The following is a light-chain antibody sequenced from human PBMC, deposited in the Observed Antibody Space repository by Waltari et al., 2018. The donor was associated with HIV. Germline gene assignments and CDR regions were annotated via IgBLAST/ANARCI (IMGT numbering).Light chain of an antibody. V-gene: IGLV2-11*01. J-gene: IGLJ1*01. CDR2: DVS. CDR1: GIDVGGHNS. CDR3: CSYAGSYTYV. Sequence: QSALTQPRSVSGSPGQSVTISCTGTGIDVGGHNSVSWYQQSPDKAPKIMIYDVSKRPSGVPDRCSGSKSGNTASLTISGLQSEDEANYSCCSYAGSYTYVFGTGTEVTVL.